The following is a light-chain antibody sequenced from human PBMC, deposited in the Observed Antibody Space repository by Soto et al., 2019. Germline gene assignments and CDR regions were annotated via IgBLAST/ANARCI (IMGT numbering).Light chain of an antibody. CDR1: SSYIGPYDH. J-gene: IGLJ1*01. Sequence: QSALTQPRLVSGSPGQSVTISCTRTSSYIGPYDHVAWYQQHPGKAPKLIIFAVSKRPSGVPDRFSGSKSGNTASLTISGLQAEDEADYYCSSYAGNYIYVFATGTKLTVL. CDR2: AVS. CDR3: SSYAGNYIYV. V-gene: IGLV2-11*01.